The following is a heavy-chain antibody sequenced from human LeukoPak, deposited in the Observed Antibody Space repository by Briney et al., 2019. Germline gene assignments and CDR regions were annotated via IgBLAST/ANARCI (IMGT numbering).Heavy chain of an antibody. D-gene: IGHD2-2*01. J-gene: IGHJ6*02. CDR2: ISAYNGNT. CDR1: GYTFTSYG. V-gene: IGHV1-18*01. Sequence: ASVKVSCKASGYTFTSYGISWVRQAPGQGLEWMGWISAYNGNTNYAQKLQGRVTMTTDTSTSTAYMELRSLRSDHTAVYYCARSYCSSTSCYSYYYYGMDVWGQGTTVTVSS. CDR3: ARSYCSSTSCYSYYYYGMDV.